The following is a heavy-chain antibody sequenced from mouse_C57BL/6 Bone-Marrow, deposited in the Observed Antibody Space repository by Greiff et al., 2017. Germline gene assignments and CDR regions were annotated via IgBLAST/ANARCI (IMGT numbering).Heavy chain of an antibody. V-gene: IGHV5-6*01. CDR3: ARPGYYGSSYLY. Sequence: EVKLQESGGDLVKPGGSLKLSCAASGFTFSSYGMSWVRQTPDKRLEWVATISSGGSYTYYPDSVKGRFTISRDNAKNALYLQMSSLKSEDTAMYCCARPGYYGSSYLYWGQGTLVTVSA. D-gene: IGHD1-1*01. CDR2: ISSGGSYT. CDR1: GFTFSSYG. J-gene: IGHJ3*01.